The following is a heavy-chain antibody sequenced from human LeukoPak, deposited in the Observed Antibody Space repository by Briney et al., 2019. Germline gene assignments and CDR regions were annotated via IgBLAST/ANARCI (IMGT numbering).Heavy chain of an antibody. CDR3: ASPYYDILTGYYADAFDI. CDR1: GFTVSSNY. Sequence: GGSLRLSCPASGFTVSSNYMSWVRQAPGKGLEWVSVIYSGGSTYYPDSVKGRFIISGDNSKITLYLQMNSLRAEDTAVHYCASPYYDILTGYYADAFDIWGQGTMVTVSS. CDR2: IYSGGST. J-gene: IGHJ3*02. V-gene: IGHV3-66*01. D-gene: IGHD3-9*01.